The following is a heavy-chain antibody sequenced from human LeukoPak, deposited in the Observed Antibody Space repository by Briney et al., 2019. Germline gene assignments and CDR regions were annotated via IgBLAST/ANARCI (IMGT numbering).Heavy chain of an antibody. CDR1: GGSISSSTYY. CDR3: ARQRRLELPDY. D-gene: IGHD3-16*01. V-gene: IGHV4-39*01. Sequence: PSETLSLTCTASGGSISSSTYYWGWIRQPPGKGLEWIGSISYSGNIYYNPSLKSRVTISVDTSKNQFSLTLNSVTAADTAVYYCARQRRLELPDYWGQGTLVTVSS. CDR2: ISYSGNI. J-gene: IGHJ4*02.